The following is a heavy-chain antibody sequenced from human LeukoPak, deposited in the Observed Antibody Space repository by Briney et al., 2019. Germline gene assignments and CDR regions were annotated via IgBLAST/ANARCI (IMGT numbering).Heavy chain of an antibody. V-gene: IGHV1-18*01. CDR3: ASDAQEDSGSYYNEDYYGMDV. Sequence: AASVKVSCKASGYTFTSYGISWVRQAPGQGLEWMGWISAYNGNTNYAQKLQGRVTMTTDTSTSTAYMELRSLRSDDTAVYYCASDAQEDSGSYYNEDYYGMDVWGQGTTVTVSS. D-gene: IGHD3-10*01. J-gene: IGHJ6*02. CDR2: ISAYNGNT. CDR1: GYTFTSYG.